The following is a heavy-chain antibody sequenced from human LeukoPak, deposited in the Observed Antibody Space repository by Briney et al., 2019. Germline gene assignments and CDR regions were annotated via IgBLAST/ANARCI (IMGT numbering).Heavy chain of an antibody. V-gene: IGHV4-39*07. CDR3: ARTHYGGNYDAFDI. Sequence: PSETLSLTCTVSGGSISSSSYYWGWIRQPPGKGLEWIGSIYYSGSTYYNPSLKSRVTISVDTSKNQFSLKLSSVTAADTAVYYCARTHYGGNYDAFDIWGQGTMVTVSS. CDR2: IYYSGST. J-gene: IGHJ3*02. CDR1: GGSISSSSYY. D-gene: IGHD4-23*01.